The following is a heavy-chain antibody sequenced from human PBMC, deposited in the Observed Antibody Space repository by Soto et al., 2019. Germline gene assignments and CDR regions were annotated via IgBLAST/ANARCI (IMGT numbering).Heavy chain of an antibody. V-gene: IGHV3-30-3*01. Sequence: GGSLRLSCAASGFTFSSYAMHWVRQAPGKGLEWVAVISYDGSNKYYADSVKGRFTISRDNSKNTLYLQMNSLRAEDTAVYYCARSFGYSGYDLVYWGQGTLVTVS. D-gene: IGHD5-12*01. CDR3: ARSFGYSGYDLVY. J-gene: IGHJ4*02. CDR1: GFTFSSYA. CDR2: ISYDGSNK.